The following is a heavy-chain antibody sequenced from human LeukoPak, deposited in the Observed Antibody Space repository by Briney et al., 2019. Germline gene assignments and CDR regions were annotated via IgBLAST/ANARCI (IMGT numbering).Heavy chain of an antibody. CDR2: ISGSGGST. CDR1: GFTFSSYA. Sequence: HSGGSLRLSCAASGFTFSSYAMSWVRQAPGKGLEWISAISGSGGSTYYADSVKGRFTISRDNSKNTLYLQMNSLRAEDTAVYYCATGPSYYYGSGSYPDPDYWGQGTLVTVSS. D-gene: IGHD3-10*01. V-gene: IGHV3-23*01. CDR3: ATGPSYYYGSGSYPDPDY. J-gene: IGHJ4*02.